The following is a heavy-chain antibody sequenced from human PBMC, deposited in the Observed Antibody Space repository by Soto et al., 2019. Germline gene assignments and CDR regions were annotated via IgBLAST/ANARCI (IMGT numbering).Heavy chain of an antibody. CDR2: IYYIGTT. Sequence: TSETLSLTGTVSGGSVSSGCYYWSWIRQHPGTGLEWIGYIYYIGTTYFNPSLKSRASISLDTSKNEFSLKLTSVTAADTAVYYFCRRALPQCINGVCYKAGFWDYCGQGALVTVSS. D-gene: IGHD2-8*01. J-gene: IGHJ4*02. CDR3: CRRALPQCINGVCYKAGFWDY. CDR1: GGSVSSGCYY. V-gene: IGHV4-31*03.